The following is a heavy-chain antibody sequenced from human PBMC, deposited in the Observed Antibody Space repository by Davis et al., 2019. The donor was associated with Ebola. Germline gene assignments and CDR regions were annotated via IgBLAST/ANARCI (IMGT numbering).Heavy chain of an antibody. J-gene: IGHJ6*02. CDR2: ISYDGSNK. Sequence: GSSLKISCAASGFTFSSYGMHWVRQAPGKGLEWVAVISYDGSNKYYADSVKGRFTISRDNSKNTLYLQMNSLRAEDTDVYYCARGGSITMVQGVIDYYYYYGMDVWGQGTMVTVSS. CDR3: ARGGSITMVQGVIDYYYYYGMDV. D-gene: IGHD3-10*01. V-gene: IGHV3-30*03. CDR1: GFTFSSYG.